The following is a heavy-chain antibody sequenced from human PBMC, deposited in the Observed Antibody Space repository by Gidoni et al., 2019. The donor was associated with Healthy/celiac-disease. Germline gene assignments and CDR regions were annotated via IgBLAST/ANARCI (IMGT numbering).Heavy chain of an antibody. CDR2: IIPIFGTA. J-gene: IGHJ4*02. CDR1: GGTFSSYA. Sequence: QVQLVQSGAEVKKPGSSVKVSCKASGGTFSSYAISWVRQAPGQGLEWMGGIIPIFGTANYAQKFQGRVTITADESTSTAYMELSSLRSEDTAVYYCARVGAYCGGDSRGWWKCPLDFDYWGQGTLVTVSS. D-gene: IGHD2-21*01. CDR3: ARVGAYCGGDSRGWWKCPLDFDY. V-gene: IGHV1-69*01.